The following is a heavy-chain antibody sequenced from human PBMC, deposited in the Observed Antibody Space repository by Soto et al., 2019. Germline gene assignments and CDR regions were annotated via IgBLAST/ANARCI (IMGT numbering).Heavy chain of an antibody. CDR2: IYYSGST. CDR1: GGSISSSSYY. Sequence: SETLSLTCTVSGGSISSSSYYWGWIRQPPGKGLEWIGSIYYSGSTYYNPSLKSRVTISVDTSKNQFSLKLSSVTAADTAVYYCARQSRVMDDYGDVDGYFDYWGQGTLVTVSS. D-gene: IGHD4-17*01. CDR3: ARQSRVMDDYGDVDGYFDY. J-gene: IGHJ4*02. V-gene: IGHV4-39*01.